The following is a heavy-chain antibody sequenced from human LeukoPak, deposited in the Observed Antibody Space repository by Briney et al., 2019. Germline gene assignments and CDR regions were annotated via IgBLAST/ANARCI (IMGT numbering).Heavy chain of an antibody. J-gene: IGHJ4*02. CDR2: LSHDGRNK. V-gene: IGHV3-30*04. CDR3: AKDLPAAVD. Sequence: PGGSLRLSCAASGFSFSSFGMNWVRQAPGKGLEWVAVLSHDGRNKNYADSVKGRFIISRDNSKNSLYLQMNSLTAEDTAVYYCAKDLPAAVDWGQGTLVTVSS. D-gene: IGHD2-2*01. CDR1: GFSFSSFG.